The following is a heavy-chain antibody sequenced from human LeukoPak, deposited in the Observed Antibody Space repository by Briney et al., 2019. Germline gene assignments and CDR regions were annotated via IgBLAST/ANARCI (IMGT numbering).Heavy chain of an antibody. V-gene: IGHV1-3*01. CDR2: INAGNGNT. D-gene: IGHD2-21*02. CDR3: ARVLVVTAIFDY. Sequence: ASVKVSCKASGYTSTSYAMHWVRQAPGQRLEWMGWINAGNGNTKYSQKFQGRVTITRDTSASTAYMELSSLRSEDTAVYYCARVLVVTAIFDYWGQGTLVTVSS. CDR1: GYTSTSYA. J-gene: IGHJ4*02.